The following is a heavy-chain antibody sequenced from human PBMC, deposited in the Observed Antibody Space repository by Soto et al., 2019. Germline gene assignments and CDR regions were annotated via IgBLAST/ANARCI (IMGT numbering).Heavy chain of an antibody. D-gene: IGHD3-22*01. CDR1: GGTFSIYA. V-gene: IGHV1-69*13. CDR3: ARDSIYYDSSGYAPDYYYYGMDV. J-gene: IGHJ6*02. Sequence: SVKVSCKASGGTFSIYAISWVRQAPGQGLEWMGGIIPIFGTANYAQKFQGRVTITADESTSTAYMELSSLRSEDTAVYYCARDSIYYDSSGYAPDYYYYGMDVWGQGTTVTVSS. CDR2: IIPIFGTA.